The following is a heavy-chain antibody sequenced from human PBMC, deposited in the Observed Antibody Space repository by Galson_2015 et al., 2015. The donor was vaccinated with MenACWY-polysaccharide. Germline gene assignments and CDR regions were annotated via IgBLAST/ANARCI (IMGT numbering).Heavy chain of an antibody. Sequence: SEPLSLTCTVSVGSISNSYWSWLRQPPGKELEWIGYIYYSGSTNYNPSLKSRVTISLDTPKNQFSLKLTSVTAADTAIYYCARGYYDSRGYSNWFDPWGQGTLVTVSS. D-gene: IGHD3-22*01. V-gene: IGHV4-59*01. J-gene: IGHJ5*02. CDR1: VGSISNSY. CDR2: IYYSGST. CDR3: ARGYYDSRGYSNWFDP.